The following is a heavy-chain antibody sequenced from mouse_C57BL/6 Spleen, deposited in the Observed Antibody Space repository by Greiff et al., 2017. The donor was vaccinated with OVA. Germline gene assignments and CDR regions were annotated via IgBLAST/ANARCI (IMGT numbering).Heavy chain of an antibody. J-gene: IGHJ2*01. CDR2: IDPETGGT. V-gene: IGHV1-15*01. D-gene: IGHD3-3*01. CDR3: TREGWDVDY. CDR1: GYTFTDYE. Sequence: QVHVKQSGAELVRPGASVTLSCKASGYTFTDYEMHWVKQTPVHGLEWIGAIDPETGGTAYNQKFKGKAILTADTSSSTAYMELRSLTSEDSAVYYCTREGWDVDYWGQGTTLTVSS.